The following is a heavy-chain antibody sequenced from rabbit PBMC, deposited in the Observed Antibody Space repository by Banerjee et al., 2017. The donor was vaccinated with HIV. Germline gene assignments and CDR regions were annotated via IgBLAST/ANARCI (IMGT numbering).Heavy chain of an antibody. CDR1: GFSFSSSYY. CDR3: ARFYAAYGVASYGDL. J-gene: IGHJ4*01. V-gene: IGHV1S40*01. Sequence: QSLEESGGGLVQPEGSLTLTCTASGFSFSSSYYMCWVRQAPGKGLEWIACIGTASGDTHYASWAKGRFTISKTSSTTVTLQMTSLTAADTATYFCARFYAAYGVASYGDLWGQGTLVTVS. CDR2: IGTASGDT. D-gene: IGHD6-1*01.